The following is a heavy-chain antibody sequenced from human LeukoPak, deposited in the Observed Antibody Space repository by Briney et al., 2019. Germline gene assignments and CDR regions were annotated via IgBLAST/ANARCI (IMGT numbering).Heavy chain of an antibody. CDR3: ARGSSSGYLRVKLDS. D-gene: IGHD6-19*01. Sequence: GGSLRLSCAASGFTFSSYAMSWVRQAPGKGLEWVSGISGSGGTTYYADSVKGRFTISRDNSKSTLYLQMNSLRAEDTAVYYCARGSSSGYLRVKLDSWGQGTLVTVSS. CDR1: GFTFSSYA. CDR2: ISGSGGTT. V-gene: IGHV3-23*01. J-gene: IGHJ4*02.